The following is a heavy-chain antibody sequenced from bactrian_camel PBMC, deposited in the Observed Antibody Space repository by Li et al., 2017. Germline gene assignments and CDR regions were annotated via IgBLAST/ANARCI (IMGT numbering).Heavy chain of an antibody. Sequence: HVQLVESGGGSVQAGGSLRLSCAASSGYTYSSPCMGWFRRAPGKEREGVAHIDREGTTSYADSVKGRFTISKDNAKNTLYLQMNSLKPEDTAMYYCAGRRSSLSSGDHCSTVPYAYWGQGTQVTVS. D-gene: IGHD2*01. CDR3: AGRRSSLSSGDHCSTVPYAY. J-gene: IGHJ4*01. CDR2: IDREGTT. V-gene: IGHV3S26*01. CDR1: SGYTYSSPC.